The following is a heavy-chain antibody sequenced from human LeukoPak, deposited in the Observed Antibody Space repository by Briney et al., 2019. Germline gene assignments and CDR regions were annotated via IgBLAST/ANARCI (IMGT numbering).Heavy chain of an antibody. J-gene: IGHJ4*02. CDR2: INPKSGGT. D-gene: IGHD4-17*01. Sequence: ASVKVSCKASGYTFTCYYMLWVRQAPGQGLEWMGWINPKSGGTNYAQKFQPRVIMTRDPSIRTAYMELGSRVFDDTPVDYRGRDRYVYGVDYWGQGTLVTVSS. CDR1: GYTFTCYY. V-gene: IGHV1-2*02. CDR3: GRDRYVYGVDY.